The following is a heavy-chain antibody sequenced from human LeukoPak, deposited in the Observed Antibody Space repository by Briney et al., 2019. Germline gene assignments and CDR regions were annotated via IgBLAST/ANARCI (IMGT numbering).Heavy chain of an antibody. Sequence: ASVKVSRKASGYTFTSYGISWVRQAPGQGLEWMGWISAYNGNTNYAQKLQGRVTMTTDTSTSTAYMELRSLRSDDTAVYYCARDIRGRLRYFDWLPPFDYWGQGTLVTVSS. CDR3: ARDIRGRLRYFDWLPPFDY. V-gene: IGHV1-18*01. J-gene: IGHJ4*02. CDR1: GYTFTSYG. CDR2: ISAYNGNT. D-gene: IGHD3-9*01.